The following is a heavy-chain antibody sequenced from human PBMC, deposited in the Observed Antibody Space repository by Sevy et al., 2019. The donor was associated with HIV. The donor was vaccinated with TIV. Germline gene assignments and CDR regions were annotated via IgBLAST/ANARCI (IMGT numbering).Heavy chain of an antibody. D-gene: IGHD3-22*01. J-gene: IGHJ6*02. Sequence: SQTLSLTCAISGDSVSSNSAAWNWIRQSPSRGLEWLGRTYYRSKWYNDYAVSVKSRITINPDTSKNQFSLQLNSVTPEDTAVYYCARVYSSGYYYYYYGMDVWGQRTTVTVSS. CDR2: TYYRSKWYN. CDR3: ARVYSSGYYYYYYGMDV. V-gene: IGHV6-1*01. CDR1: GDSVSSNSAA.